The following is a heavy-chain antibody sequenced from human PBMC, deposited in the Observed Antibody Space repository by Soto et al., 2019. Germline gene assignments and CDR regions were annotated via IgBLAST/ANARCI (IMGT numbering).Heavy chain of an antibody. D-gene: IGHD6-13*01. CDR2: INPNSGGT. CDR1: GYTFTGYY. V-gene: IGHV1-2*04. CDR3: ARDLIGYSSSWYVPNGMDV. J-gene: IGHJ6*02. Sequence: ASVTVSCKASGYTFTGYYMHWVRQAPGQGLEWMGWINPNSGGTNYAQKFQGWVTMTRDTSISTAYMELSRLRSDDTAVYYCARDLIGYSSSWYVPNGMDVWGQGTTVTVSS.